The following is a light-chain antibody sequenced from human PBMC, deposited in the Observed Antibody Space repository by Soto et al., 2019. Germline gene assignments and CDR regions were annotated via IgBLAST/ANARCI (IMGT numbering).Light chain of an antibody. Sequence: EIVLTQSPATLSLSRGERATLSCRASQSVSSDLAWYQQKPGQAPRLLIYDASNRATGIPARFSGTGSGTDFTLTISSLEPVDFAVYYCQQRSNRLTFGGGTKVEIK. CDR3: QQRSNRLT. CDR1: QSVSSD. V-gene: IGKV3-11*01. CDR2: DAS. J-gene: IGKJ4*01.